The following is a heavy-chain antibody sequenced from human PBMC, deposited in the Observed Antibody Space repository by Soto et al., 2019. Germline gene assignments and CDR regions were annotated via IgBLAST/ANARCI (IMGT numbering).Heavy chain of an antibody. CDR3: ARGGLGTFLLEY. D-gene: IGHD3-16*01. V-gene: IGHV3-74*01. Sequence: EVQLVESGGGSVQPGGSRRLSCAASGFTFSSHWVHWVRQVPGKGLVWLSRINPDGTRTNYADSVKGRFAISRDNAENTVYLHMNSLRVEDSAAYYCARGGLGTFLLEYWGQGTLVSVSS. CDR2: INPDGTRT. CDR1: GFTFSSHW. J-gene: IGHJ4*02.